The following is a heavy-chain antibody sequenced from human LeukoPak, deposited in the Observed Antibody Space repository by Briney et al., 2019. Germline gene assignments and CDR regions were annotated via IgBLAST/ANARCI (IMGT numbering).Heavy chain of an antibody. Sequence: SETLSLTCSVSGGSINGGDFHWSWVRQSPGKGLEWIGYINYRGSTDYNSSLKSRLIISVDTSKNHFSLKLNSVTAVDTAVYYCASLGGYYNYWGQGRLVIVSS. CDR1: GGSINGGDFH. D-gene: IGHD3-22*01. V-gene: IGHV4-30-4*01. CDR2: INYRGST. CDR3: ASLGGYYNY. J-gene: IGHJ4*02.